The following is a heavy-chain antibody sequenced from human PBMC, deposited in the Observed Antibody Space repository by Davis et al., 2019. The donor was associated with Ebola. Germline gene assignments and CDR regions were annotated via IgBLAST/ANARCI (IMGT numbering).Heavy chain of an antibody. V-gene: IGHV3-53*01. Sequence: GESLKISCAASGFTVSSNYMSWVRQAPGKGLEWVSVIYSGGSTYYADSVKGRFTISRDNSKNTLYLQMNSLRAEDTAVYYCAKESTIFGVVIPIFDYWGQGTLVTVSS. CDR3: AKESTIFGVVIPIFDY. CDR1: GFTVSSNY. CDR2: IYSGGST. J-gene: IGHJ4*02. D-gene: IGHD3-3*01.